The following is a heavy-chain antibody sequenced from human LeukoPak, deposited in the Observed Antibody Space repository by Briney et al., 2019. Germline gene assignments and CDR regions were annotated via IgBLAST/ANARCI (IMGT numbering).Heavy chain of an antibody. J-gene: IGHJ4*02. CDR1: GGSISSYY. D-gene: IGHD4-23*01. V-gene: IGHV4-59*01. Sequence: SETLSLTCTVSGGSISSYYWSRIRQPPGKGLEWIGYIYYSGSTNYNPSLKSRVTISVDTSKNQLSLKLSSVTAADTAVYYCARAPTTVVPFFDYWGQGTLVTVSS. CDR2: IYYSGST. CDR3: ARAPTTVVPFFDY.